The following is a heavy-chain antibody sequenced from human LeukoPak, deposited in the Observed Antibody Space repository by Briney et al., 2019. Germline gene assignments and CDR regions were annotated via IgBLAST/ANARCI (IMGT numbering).Heavy chain of an antibody. CDR1: GASISSSSYS. CDR2: ISYGGST. V-gene: IGHV4-39*01. J-gene: IGHJ4*02. Sequence: SETLSLTCTVSGASISSSSYSWGWIRQPPGKGLEWIASISYGGSTYYNPSLKSRVTISVYTSKNEFSLKLTFVTAADTAVYYCARPYFGYNTGWTIDSWGQGTLVTVSS. CDR3: ARPYFGYNTGWTIDS. D-gene: IGHD6-19*01.